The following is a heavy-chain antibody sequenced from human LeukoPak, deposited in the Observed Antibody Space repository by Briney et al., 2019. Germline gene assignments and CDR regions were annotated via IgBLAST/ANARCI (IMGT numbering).Heavy chain of an antibody. J-gene: IGHJ4*02. CDR1: GFTFSSYA. D-gene: IGHD6-13*01. CDR2: ISGSGGST. V-gene: IGHV3-23*01. Sequence: PGGSLRLSCAASGFTFSSYAMSWVRQAPGKGLEWVSAISGSGGSTYYADSVKGRFTISRDNSKNTLYLQMNSLRAEDTAVYYCAKDRRYSSSWYYFDYWGPGTLVTVSS. CDR3: AKDRRYSSSWYYFDY.